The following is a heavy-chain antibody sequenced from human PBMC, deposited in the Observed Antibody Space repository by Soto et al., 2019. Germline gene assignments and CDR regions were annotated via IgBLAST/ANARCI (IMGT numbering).Heavy chain of an antibody. CDR3: AISQDRGGRTTFIY. J-gene: IGHJ4*02. V-gene: IGHV3-9*01. CDR1: GFTFDDNA. CDR2: INWKSDI. Sequence: HPGGSLRLSCAVSGFTFDDNAMHWVRQAPEKGLEWVSGINWKSDIGYADSVKVRFTITRDNAENSLYLQMNSLRAEDTALYYCAISQDRGGRTTFIYWGQGTQVTVS. D-gene: IGHD3-16*01.